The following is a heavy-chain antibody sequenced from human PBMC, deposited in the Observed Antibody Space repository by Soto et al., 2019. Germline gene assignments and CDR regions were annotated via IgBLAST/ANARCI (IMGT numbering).Heavy chain of an antibody. J-gene: IGHJ4*02. V-gene: IGHV4-59*01. Sequence: SETLSLTCTVSGGSISSYYWSWIRQPPGKGLEWIGYIYYSGSTNYNPSLKSRVTISVDTSKNQFSLKLSSVTAADTAVYYCARALGTYWGQGTLVTVSS. CDR1: GGSISSYY. D-gene: IGHD1-1*01. CDR2: IYYSGST. CDR3: ARALGTY.